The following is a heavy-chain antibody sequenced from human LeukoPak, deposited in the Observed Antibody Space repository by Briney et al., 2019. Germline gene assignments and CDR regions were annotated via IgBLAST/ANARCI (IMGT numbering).Heavy chain of an antibody. Sequence: GGSLRLSCAASGFTFSSYWMHWVRQAPGKGLVWVSLINSDGTTTYYADSVKGRFTISRDNAKNTLYLQVNSLRAEDTAVYYCARGNYYGMDVWGQGTTVTVSS. J-gene: IGHJ6*02. CDR1: GFTFSSYW. V-gene: IGHV3-74*01. CDR3: ARGNYYGMDV. CDR2: INSDGTTT.